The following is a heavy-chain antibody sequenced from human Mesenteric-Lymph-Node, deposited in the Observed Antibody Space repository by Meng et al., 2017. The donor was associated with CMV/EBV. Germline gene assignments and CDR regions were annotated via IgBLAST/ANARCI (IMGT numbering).Heavy chain of an antibody. CDR1: GYTFTGYY. D-gene: IGHD5-18*01. CDR3: ARPLMQLWLPSYYGLDV. V-gene: IGHV1-2*02. CDR2: INPNTGDT. Sequence: ASVKVSCKASGYTFTGYYMHWVRQAPGQGLEWMGWINPNTGDTNYAQRFQGRVTMTRDTSITTAYMELSVVGSDDTAVYYCARPLMQLWLPSYYGLDVWGQGTTVTVSS. J-gene: IGHJ6*02.